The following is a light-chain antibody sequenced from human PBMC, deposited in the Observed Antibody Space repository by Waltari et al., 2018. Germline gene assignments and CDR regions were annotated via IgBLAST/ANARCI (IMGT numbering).Light chain of an antibody. CDR3: QSYDSSLRGFYV. CDR1: SSNIGAAYG. V-gene: IGLV1-40*01. CDR2: DNT. Sequence: QSVLTQPPSLTGAPGQRFTIYCTESSSNIGAAYGGQWYHQVPGTAPKLLIYDNTNRPSGVPARFSGSKSGTSASLAITGLQAEDEADYYCQSYDSSLRGFYVFGTGTKVTV. J-gene: IGLJ1*01.